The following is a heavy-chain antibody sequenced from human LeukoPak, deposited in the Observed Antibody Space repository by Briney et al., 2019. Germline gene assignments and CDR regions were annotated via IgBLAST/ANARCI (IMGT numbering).Heavy chain of an antibody. CDR1: GFTFSRYA. Sequence: PGGSLRLSCAASGFTFSRYAMHWVRQAPGKGLEWLAFISYGGSNKYYADSVKGRFTISRDNSKNTVYLQMNSLRAEDTAVYYCARAVTGDLFDYWGQGTLVTVSS. CDR2: ISYGGSNK. CDR3: ARAVTGDLFDY. J-gene: IGHJ4*02. V-gene: IGHV3-30*04. D-gene: IGHD7-27*01.